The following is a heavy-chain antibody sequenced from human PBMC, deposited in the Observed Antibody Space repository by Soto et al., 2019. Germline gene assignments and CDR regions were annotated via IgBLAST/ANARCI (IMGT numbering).Heavy chain of an antibody. CDR1: EFVYISVA. J-gene: IGHJ6*02. Sequence: GWEFVYISVAVGWLHKTPGKGLEWVPAISGSGGSTYYADSVKGRFTISRDNSKNTLYLQMNSLRAEDTAVYYCAKCQGGSGSYLYYYYGMDVWGQGTTVTVSS. V-gene: IGHV3-23*01. CDR3: AKCQGGSGSYLYYYYGMDV. D-gene: IGHD1-26*01. CDR2: ISGSGGST.